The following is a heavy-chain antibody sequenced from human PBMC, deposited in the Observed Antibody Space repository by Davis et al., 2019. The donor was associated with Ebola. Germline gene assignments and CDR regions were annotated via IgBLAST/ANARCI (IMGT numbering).Heavy chain of an antibody. V-gene: IGHV4-34*01. CDR3: ARANLGRVWDY. J-gene: IGHJ4*02. D-gene: IGHD3-16*01. CDR1: GGSFSGYY. CDR2: INHSGST. Sequence: MPGGSLRLTCAVYGGSFSGYYWSWIRQPPGKGLEWIGEINHSGSTNYNPSLKSRVTISVDTSKNQFSLKLSSVTAADTAVYYCARANLGRVWDYWGQGTLVTVSS.